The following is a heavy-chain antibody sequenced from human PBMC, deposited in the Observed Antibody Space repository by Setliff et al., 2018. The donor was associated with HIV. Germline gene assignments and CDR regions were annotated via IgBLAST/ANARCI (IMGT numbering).Heavy chain of an antibody. CDR3: ARGLNYYGSGSYLPLGY. V-gene: IGHV4-34*01. CDR1: GGSFNDYY. CDR2: IAHSGST. D-gene: IGHD3-10*01. Sequence: PSETLSLTCAVYGGSFNDYYWTWIRQPPGKGLEWIGEIAHSGSTKYHASLKSRVTISIDTSKNQISLKLSSVTAADTAVYYCARGLNYYGSGSYLPLGYWGQGTLVTVSS. J-gene: IGHJ4*02.